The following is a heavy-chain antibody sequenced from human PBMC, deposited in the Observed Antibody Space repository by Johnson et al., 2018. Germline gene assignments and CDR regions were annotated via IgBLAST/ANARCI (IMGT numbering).Heavy chain of an antibody. CDR3: AKSSRTYDGSGYYPDYYYYYYMDV. V-gene: IGHV3-21*04. D-gene: IGHD3-22*01. CDR2: ISSISSYI. Sequence: VQLVQSGGGVVQXGRSLRLXCAASGFTFSSYSMNWVRQAPGKGLEWVSSISSISSYIYYADSVTGRFTISRDNAKNSLYLQMHSLSAEDTAVYYCAKSSRTYDGSGYYPDYYYYYYMDVWGKGTTVTVSS. J-gene: IGHJ6*03. CDR1: GFTFSSYS.